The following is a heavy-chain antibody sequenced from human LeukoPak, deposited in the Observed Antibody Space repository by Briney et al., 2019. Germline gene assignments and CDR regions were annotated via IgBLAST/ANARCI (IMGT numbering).Heavy chain of an antibody. J-gene: IGHJ4*02. CDR1: GFTFSNHA. Sequence: PGGSLRLSCAASGFTFSNHAMSWVRQAPGKGLEWVSLIGGSGGSTYYADSVKGRFTISRDNSKNTLYLQMNSLRAEDTAVYFCAKRSLSRDGFKSTIFDYWGQGTLVTVSS. CDR2: IGGSGGST. D-gene: IGHD5-24*01. CDR3: AKRSLSRDGFKSTIFDY. V-gene: IGHV3-23*01.